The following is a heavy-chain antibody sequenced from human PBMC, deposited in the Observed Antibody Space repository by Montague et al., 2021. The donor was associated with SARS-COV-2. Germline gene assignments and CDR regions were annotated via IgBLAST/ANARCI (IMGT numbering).Heavy chain of an antibody. J-gene: IGHJ4*02. V-gene: IGHV1-18*01. Sequence: SVKVSCKASGYPFTNYGISWVRQAPGQGLEWMGWISAYNGNTNYAQKLQGRVTMTKDTSTSTAYMELRSLRSDDTAVYYCARGGAGELLHDYWGQGTLVTVSS. D-gene: IGHD1-7*01. CDR3: ARGGAGELLHDY. CDR1: GYPFTNYG. CDR2: ISAYNGNT.